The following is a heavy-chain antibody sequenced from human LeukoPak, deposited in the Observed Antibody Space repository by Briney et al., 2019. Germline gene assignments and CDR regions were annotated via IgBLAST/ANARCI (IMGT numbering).Heavy chain of an antibody. D-gene: IGHD5-24*01. Sequence: SDTLSLTCTVSGGSISSYYWSWIRQPPGKGLEWIGYIYYSGSTNYNPSLKSRVTISVDTSKNQFSLKLSSVTAADTAVYYCARVIRDGYNNAFDIWGQGTMVTVSS. CDR2: IYYSGST. J-gene: IGHJ3*02. CDR3: ARVIRDGYNNAFDI. V-gene: IGHV4-59*07. CDR1: GGSISSYY.